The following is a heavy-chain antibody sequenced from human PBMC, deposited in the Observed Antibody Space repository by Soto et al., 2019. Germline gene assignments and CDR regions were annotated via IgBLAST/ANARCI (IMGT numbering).Heavy chain of an antibody. CDR2: INHSGST. CDR1: GGSFSGYY. CDR3: ARGRVEDVVLMVYAILDY. J-gene: IGHJ4*02. V-gene: IGHV4-34*01. D-gene: IGHD2-8*01. Sequence: SETLSLTCAVYGGSFSGYYWSWIRQPPGKGLEWIGEINHSGSTNYNPSLKSRVTISVDTSKNQFSLKLSSVTAADTAVYYCARGRVEDVVLMVYAILDYWGQGTLVTVSS.